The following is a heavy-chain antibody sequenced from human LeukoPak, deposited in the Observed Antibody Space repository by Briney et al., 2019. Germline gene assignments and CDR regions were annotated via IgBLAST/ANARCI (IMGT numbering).Heavy chain of an antibody. D-gene: IGHD2-2*01. CDR1: GFTFSGSA. Sequence: GGSLRLSCAASGFTFSGSALHWVRQASGKGLEWVGRIRSTANGYATAYAASVKGRFTISRDNSKNTMYLQMNSLRAEDTAVYYCAKDRWSTSCPDYWGQGTLVTVSS. CDR2: IRSTANGYAT. V-gene: IGHV3-73*01. J-gene: IGHJ4*02. CDR3: AKDRWSTSCPDY.